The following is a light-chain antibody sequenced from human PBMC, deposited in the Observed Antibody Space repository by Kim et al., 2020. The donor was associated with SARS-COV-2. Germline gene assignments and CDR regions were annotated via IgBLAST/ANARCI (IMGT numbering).Light chain of an antibody. CDR3: SSYTRSSTLV. V-gene: IGLV2-14*03. CDR1: NSDIGCYNS. CDR2: DVS. Sequence: GQSITISCTGANSDIGCYNSVSWYQQHPGKTPKLMIYDVSKRPSGVSDRFSGSKSGYTASLTISGLQAEDEADYYCSSYTRSSTLVFGGGTQLTVL. J-gene: IGLJ3*02.